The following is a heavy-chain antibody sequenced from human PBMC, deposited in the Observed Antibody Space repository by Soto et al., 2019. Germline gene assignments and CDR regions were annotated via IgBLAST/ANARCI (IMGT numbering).Heavy chain of an antibody. CDR3: GRLRLEPEGANLPIMFGLDV. D-gene: IGHD1-26*01. J-gene: IGHJ6*02. Sequence: QVQLVQSGAEVNKPGSSVRVSCKASGDTVGGHAISWVRQAPAQGLEWLGVITPSLGTANYAPNFQGRVTITEDDSANTAFLDLRGLKSDATDVYYCGRLRLEPEGANLPIMFGLDVWGQGTTVTVSS. CDR2: ITPSLGTA. CDR1: GDTVGGHA. V-gene: IGHV1-69*01.